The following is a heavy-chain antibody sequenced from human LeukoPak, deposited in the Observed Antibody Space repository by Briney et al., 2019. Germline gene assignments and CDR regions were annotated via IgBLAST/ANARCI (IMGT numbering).Heavy chain of an antibody. J-gene: IGHJ4*02. CDR1: GYTFTDYY. CDR2: INPNSGGT. Sequence: GASVKVSCKASGYTFTDYYMHWVRQAPGQGLERMGWINPNSGGTNYAQKFQGRVTMTRDTSISTAYMELSRLRSDDTAVYYCARASYYYDSSGYPGYYFDYWGQGTLVTVSS. D-gene: IGHD3-22*01. CDR3: ARASYYYDSSGYPGYYFDY. V-gene: IGHV1-2*02.